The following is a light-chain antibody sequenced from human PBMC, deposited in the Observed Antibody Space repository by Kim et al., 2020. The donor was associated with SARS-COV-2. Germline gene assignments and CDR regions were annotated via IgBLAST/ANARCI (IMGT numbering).Light chain of an antibody. J-gene: IGKJ5*01. CDR3: QQYGSSPL. V-gene: IGKV3-20*01. Sequence: LSPGERATLSCRASQSVSSSYLAWYQQKPGQAPRLLIDGASSRATGIPDRFSGSGSGTDFTLTISRLEPEDFAVYYCQQYGSSPLFGQGTRLEIK. CDR1: QSVSSSY. CDR2: GAS.